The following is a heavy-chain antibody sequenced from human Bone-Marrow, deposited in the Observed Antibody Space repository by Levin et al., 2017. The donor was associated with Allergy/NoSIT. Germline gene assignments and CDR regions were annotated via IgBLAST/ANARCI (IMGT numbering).Heavy chain of an antibody. V-gene: IGHV2-26*01. D-gene: IGHD6-13*01. Sequence: SGPTLVKPTETLTLTCTVSGFSLSNARMGVSWIRQPPGKALEWLAHIFSNDEKSYSTSLKSRRTISKDTSKSPVVLTMTNMDPVDTATYYCARIRTDSSSWYGVRLYYFDYWGQGTLVTVSS. CDR1: GFSLSNARMG. CDR3: ARIRTDSSSWYGVRLYYFDY. J-gene: IGHJ4*02. CDR2: IFSNDEK.